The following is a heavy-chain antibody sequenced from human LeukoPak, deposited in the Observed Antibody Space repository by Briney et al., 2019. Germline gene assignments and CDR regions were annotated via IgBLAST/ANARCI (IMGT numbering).Heavy chain of an antibody. J-gene: IGHJ4*02. V-gene: IGHV4-38-2*02. D-gene: IGHD3-9*01. Sequence: SETLSLTCTVSGYSISSGYYWGWIRQPPGKGLERIGYIYHSGTTYYNPSLESRVTISVDRSKTQFSLNLNSVTAADTAVYYCARSSDILTGYFDYWGQGILVTVSS. CDR3: ARSSDILTGYFDY. CDR1: GYSISSGYY. CDR2: IYHSGTT.